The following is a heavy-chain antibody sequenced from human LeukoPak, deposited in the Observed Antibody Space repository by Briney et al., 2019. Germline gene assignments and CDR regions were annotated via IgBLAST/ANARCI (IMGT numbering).Heavy chain of an antibody. J-gene: IGHJ5*02. V-gene: IGHV6-1*01. Sequence: SQTLSLTCAISGDSVSSNSVTWNWIRQSPSRGLEWLGRTYYRSTWYNDYAVSVRGRITVNPDTSKNQFSLHLNSVTPEDTAVYYCARRLTQYDCFDPWGRNPGHRLL. CDR3: ARRLTQYDCFDP. D-gene: IGHD2-2*01. CDR2: TYYRSTWYN. CDR1: GDSVSSNSVT.